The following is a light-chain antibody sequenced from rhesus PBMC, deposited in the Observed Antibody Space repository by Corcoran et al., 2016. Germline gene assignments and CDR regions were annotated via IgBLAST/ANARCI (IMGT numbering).Light chain of an antibody. CDR2: DAS. CDR3: QHYYDNPWT. CDR1: QNIYSN. J-gene: IGKJ1*01. Sequence: DIQMTQSPSALSASVGDRVTISCRASQNIYSNLAWYQQKPGKAPKLLIYDASRLQTGIPLRFSGSGSGTDFTLTISSLQPEDSAAYYCQHYYDNPWTFGQGTKVEIK. V-gene: IGKV1S12*01.